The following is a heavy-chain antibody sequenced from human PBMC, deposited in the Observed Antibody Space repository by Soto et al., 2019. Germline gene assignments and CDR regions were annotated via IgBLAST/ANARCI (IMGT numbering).Heavy chain of an antibody. Sequence: PGGSLRLSCAASGFTFSNAWMNWVRQAPGKGLEWVGRFKSKTDGGTIDYAAPVKGRFSISRDDSKNTLYLQMNSLKTEDTAVYYCTTEYGYCSSTSCHGGYYGMDVWGQGTTVTVSS. D-gene: IGHD2-2*01. CDR1: GFTFSNAW. CDR2: FKSKTDGGTI. V-gene: IGHV3-15*07. J-gene: IGHJ6*02. CDR3: TTEYGYCSSTSCHGGYYGMDV.